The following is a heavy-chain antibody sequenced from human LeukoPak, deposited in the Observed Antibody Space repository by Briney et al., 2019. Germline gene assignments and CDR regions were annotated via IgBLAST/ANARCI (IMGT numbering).Heavy chain of an antibody. J-gene: IGHJ6*02. Sequence: GGSLRLSCAASGFTFSSYRMHWVRQAPGKGLVWVSLIKTDGGSTSYADSVKGRFTISRDNAKNTLYLLMNSLRAEDTAVYYCARGEGTYGMDVWGQGTTVTVSS. D-gene: IGHD1-1*01. CDR2: IKTDGGST. CDR3: ARGEGTYGMDV. CDR1: GFTFSSYR. V-gene: IGHV3-74*01.